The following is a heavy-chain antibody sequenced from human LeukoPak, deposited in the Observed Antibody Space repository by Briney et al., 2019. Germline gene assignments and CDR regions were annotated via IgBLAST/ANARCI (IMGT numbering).Heavy chain of an antibody. V-gene: IGHV4-31*03. Sequence: SQTLSLTCTVSGGSISSGGYYWSWIRQHPGKGLEWIGYIYYSGSTYYNPSLKSRVTISVDTSKNQFSLKLSSVTAADTAVYYCARNGPYDSSGCIDYWGQGTLVTVSS. CDR1: GGSISSGGYY. J-gene: IGHJ4*02. D-gene: IGHD3-22*01. CDR3: ARNGPYDSSGCIDY. CDR2: IYYSGST.